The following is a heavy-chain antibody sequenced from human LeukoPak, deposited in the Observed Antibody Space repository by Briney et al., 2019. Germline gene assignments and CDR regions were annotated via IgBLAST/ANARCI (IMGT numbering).Heavy chain of an antibody. D-gene: IGHD1-26*01. Sequence: SETLSLTCAVYGGSFSGYYWSWIRQPPGKGLEGIGEINHSGSTNYNPSLKSRVTISVDTSKNQFSLKLSSVTAADTAVYYCARGPGGSYYFDYWGQGTLVTVSS. CDR3: ARGPGGSYYFDY. J-gene: IGHJ4*02. CDR1: GGSFSGYY. CDR2: INHSGST. V-gene: IGHV4-34*01.